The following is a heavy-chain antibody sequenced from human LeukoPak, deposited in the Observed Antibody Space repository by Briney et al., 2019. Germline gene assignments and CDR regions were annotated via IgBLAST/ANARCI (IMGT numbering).Heavy chain of an antibody. D-gene: IGHD2-21*01. CDR2: ISYDGSNK. CDR1: GVTFSSYA. V-gene: IGHV3-30-3*01. CDR3: ARVGAYCGGDCYSVDYFDY. Sequence: GRTLRLSCAASGVTFSSYAMNWVRQAPGKGLEWVAVISYDGSNKYYADSVKGRLTISRDNSKNTLYLQMNSLRAEDTAVYYCARVGAYCGGDCYSVDYFDYWGQGTLVTVSS. J-gene: IGHJ4*02.